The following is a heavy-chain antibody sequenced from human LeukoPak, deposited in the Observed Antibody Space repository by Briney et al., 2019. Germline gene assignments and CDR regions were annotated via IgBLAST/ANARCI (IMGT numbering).Heavy chain of an antibody. CDR3: ARVRPQDAFDI. J-gene: IGHJ3*02. Sequence: GESLKISCKGSGYSFTIYWIGWVRQMPGKGLEWTGIIYPGASDTRYSPSFQGQVTISADKSISTAYLQWSSLKASDTAMYYCARVRPQDAFDIWGQGTMVTVSS. CDR2: IYPGASDT. CDR1: GYSFTIYW. V-gene: IGHV5-51*01.